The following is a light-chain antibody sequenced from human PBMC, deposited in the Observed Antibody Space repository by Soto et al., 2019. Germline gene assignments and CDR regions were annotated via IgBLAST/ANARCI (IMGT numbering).Light chain of an antibody. CDR1: QSVTKS. Sequence: EIVLTQSPGTLSLSPGERATLSCRASQSVTKSLAWYQQKPGQAPRLLIYGASSRATGIPDRLSGSGSGTDFTLTISRLEPEDFAVYYCQQYGGSPRTFGQGTKVE. V-gene: IGKV3-20*01. CDR3: QQYGGSPRT. J-gene: IGKJ1*01. CDR2: GAS.